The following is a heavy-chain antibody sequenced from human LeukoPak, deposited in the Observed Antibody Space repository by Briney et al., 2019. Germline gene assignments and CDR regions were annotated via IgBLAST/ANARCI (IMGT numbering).Heavy chain of an antibody. Sequence: GGFLRLSCAAADITISNYTISLLHQAPGKGQELVSAITNSGRTYYTASVQGRFTISRDKSKNTPYLQMSSLRAEDTAVYYCAKESPFAVGGTGRIYYFDYWGQGALVTVSS. CDR1: DITISNYT. CDR3: AKESPFAVGGTGRIYYFDY. D-gene: IGHD1-26*01. CDR2: ITNSGRT. V-gene: IGHV3-23*01. J-gene: IGHJ4*02.